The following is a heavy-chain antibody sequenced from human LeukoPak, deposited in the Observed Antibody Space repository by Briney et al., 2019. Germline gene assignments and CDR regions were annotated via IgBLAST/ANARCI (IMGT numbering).Heavy chain of an antibody. Sequence: QPGGSLRLSCAASGFTFSSYEMNWIRQAPGKGLEWISYISNSGSTKYYADSVKGRFTISRDNAKNSVFLQMNSLRAEDTAVYYCAAVIDYWGRGTLVTVSS. J-gene: IGHJ4*02. CDR2: ISNSGSTK. V-gene: IGHV3-48*03. CDR3: AAVIDY. CDR1: GFTFSSYE.